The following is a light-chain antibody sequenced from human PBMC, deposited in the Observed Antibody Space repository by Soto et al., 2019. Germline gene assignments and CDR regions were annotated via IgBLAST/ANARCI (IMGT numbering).Light chain of an antibody. CDR3: AAWDDSLNAVV. V-gene: IGLV1-44*01. J-gene: IGLJ2*01. CDR1: SSNIGGNT. Sequence: QPVLTQPPSASGNPGQRVTLSCSGSSSNIGGNTVNWYQQLPGTAPRVLIYSNNQRPSGVPDRFSGSKSVTSASLAISGLQSEDEADYYCAAWDDSLNAVVFGGGTKLTVL. CDR2: SNN.